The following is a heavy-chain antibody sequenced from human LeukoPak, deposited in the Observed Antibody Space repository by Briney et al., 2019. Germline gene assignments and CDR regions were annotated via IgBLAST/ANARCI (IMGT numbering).Heavy chain of an antibody. Sequence: GGSLRLSCAASGFTFNNDAMNWVRQAPGGVLEWVSSISGGGETTSYADSAKGRFTISRDNSQNTLYLQMNSLRAEDTAVYYCARDYADYVGYFFFDYWGQGTLVTVSS. V-gene: IGHV3-23*01. J-gene: IGHJ4*02. CDR3: ARDYADYVGYFFFDY. CDR1: GFTFNNDA. CDR2: ISGGGETT. D-gene: IGHD4-17*01.